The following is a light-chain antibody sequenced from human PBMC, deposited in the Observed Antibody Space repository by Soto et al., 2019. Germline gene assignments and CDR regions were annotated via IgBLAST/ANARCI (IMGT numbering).Light chain of an antibody. CDR2: AVS. Sequence: SVLTQPASVSGSPGQSITISCSGTSSDIGSYDHVAWYQQFPGKSPKLIIYAVSDRPSGVSDRFSGSKSGISASLTISGLQTEDEADYYCTSYTDRQSYLFGTGTKVTVL. V-gene: IGLV2-14*03. CDR3: TSYTDRQSYL. CDR1: SSDIGSYDH. J-gene: IGLJ1*01.